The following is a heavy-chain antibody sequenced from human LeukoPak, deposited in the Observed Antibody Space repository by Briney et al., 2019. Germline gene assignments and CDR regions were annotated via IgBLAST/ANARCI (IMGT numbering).Heavy chain of an antibody. Sequence: HGESLKISCKGSGYSFTSYWIGWVRQMPGKGLEWMGIIYPGDSDTRYSPSFQGQVTISADKSISTAYLQWSSLKASDTAMYYCARGGYSSDWYYYFDPWGQGTLVTVSS. D-gene: IGHD2-15*01. CDR2: IYPGDSDT. V-gene: IGHV5-51*01. CDR1: GYSFTSYW. CDR3: ARGGYSSDWYYYFDP. J-gene: IGHJ5*02.